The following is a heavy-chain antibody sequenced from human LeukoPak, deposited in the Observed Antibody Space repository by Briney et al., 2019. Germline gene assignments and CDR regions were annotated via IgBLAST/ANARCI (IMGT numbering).Heavy chain of an antibody. CDR3: ASQETYYYDSSGYWISDY. CDR1: GYTFTGYY. V-gene: IGHV1-2*02. CDR2: INPNSGGT. D-gene: IGHD3-22*01. Sequence: ASVTVSCKASGYTFTGYYMHWVRQAPGQGLEWMGWINPNSGGTNYAQKFQGRVTMTRDTSISTAYMELSRLRSDDTAVYYCASQETYYYDSSGYWISDYWGQGTLVTVSS. J-gene: IGHJ4*02.